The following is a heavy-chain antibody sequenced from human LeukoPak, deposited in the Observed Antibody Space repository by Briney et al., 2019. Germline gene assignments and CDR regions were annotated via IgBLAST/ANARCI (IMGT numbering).Heavy chain of an antibody. D-gene: IGHD3-10*01. CDR1: GFTFSSYS. J-gene: IGHJ5*02. CDR2: ISSSSSYI. CDR3: ARAAMVGGVISWFDP. Sequence: PGGSLRLSCAAPGFTFSSYSMNWVRQAPRKGLEGVSSISSSSSYIYYADSGKSRFTIPRDNAKNSLYLQMNSMRAEDTAVYYCARAAMVGGVISWFDPGGQGTLVTVSS. V-gene: IGHV3-21*01.